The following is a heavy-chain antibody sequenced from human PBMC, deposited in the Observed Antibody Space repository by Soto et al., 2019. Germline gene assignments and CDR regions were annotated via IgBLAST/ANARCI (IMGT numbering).Heavy chain of an antibody. CDR2: MNPNSGNT. CDR1: GYSFTSYD. Sequence: ASVKVSCKASGYSFTSYDLNWVRQAAGQGLEWMGWMNPNSGNTGYAQKFQDRVTMTRNTSISTAYMELSSLSYEDTAVYYCARGSRVLDPPWGQGTLVTVSS. V-gene: IGHV1-8*01. J-gene: IGHJ5*02. CDR3: ARGSRVLDPP.